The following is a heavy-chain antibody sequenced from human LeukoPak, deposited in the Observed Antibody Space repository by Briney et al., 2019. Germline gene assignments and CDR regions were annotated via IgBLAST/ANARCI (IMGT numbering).Heavy chain of an antibody. D-gene: IGHD3-16*01. CDR2: ISSSSSYI. Sequence: GGSLRLSCAASGFTFSSYNMNWVRQAPGKGLEWVSSISSSSSYIYYADSVKGRFTISRDNAKNSLFLQMNSLRAEDTAVYYCARFTPQGYGWGGYNRFDPWGQGTLVTVSS. J-gene: IGHJ5*02. CDR3: ARFTPQGYGWGGYNRFDP. CDR1: GFTFSSYN. V-gene: IGHV3-21*04.